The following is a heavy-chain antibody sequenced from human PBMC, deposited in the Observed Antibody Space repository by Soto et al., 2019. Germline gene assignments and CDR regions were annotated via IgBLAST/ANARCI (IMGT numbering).Heavy chain of an antibody. D-gene: IGHD6-25*01. CDR2: ISSTSSTI. Sequence: EVQLVESGGGLVQLGGSLRLSCAASGFTFSSCSMNWVRQAPGKGLEWLSYISSTSSTIYYTDSVKGRFTISRDNAKNSLYLQMNSLRDEDTAVYYCASWPDAADYWGQGTLVTVSS. CDR1: GFTFSSCS. J-gene: IGHJ4*02. CDR3: ASWPDAADY. V-gene: IGHV3-48*02.